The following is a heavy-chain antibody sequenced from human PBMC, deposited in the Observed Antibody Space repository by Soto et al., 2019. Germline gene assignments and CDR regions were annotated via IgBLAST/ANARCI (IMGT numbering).Heavy chain of an antibody. D-gene: IGHD2-15*01. Sequence: ASVKVSCKASGYAFPSYGISWVRQAPGQGLEWMGWISGYNGNTNYAQMLQGRVTMTTDTSTSTAYMELRSLRSDDTAVYYCAKDDCSGVSCYRPLDYWGQGTLVTVSS. CDR2: ISGYNGNT. V-gene: IGHV1-18*01. CDR1: GYAFPSYG. J-gene: IGHJ4*02. CDR3: AKDDCSGVSCYRPLDY.